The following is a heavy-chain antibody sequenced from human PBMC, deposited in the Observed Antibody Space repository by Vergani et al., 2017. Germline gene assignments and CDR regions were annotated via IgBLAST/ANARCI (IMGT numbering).Heavy chain of an antibody. Sequence: EVQLLESGGGLVPPGGSLRLTCAASEFTFSNYAMNWVRQAPGKGLGWVSGISGSGVSAYYTDSVKGRFTISRDKSKNMLFLQMNNLRTEDTAIYYCAKQYFVSGNYLFDYWGQGTLVTVSS. J-gene: IGHJ4*02. CDR1: EFTFSNYA. D-gene: IGHD3-10*01. V-gene: IGHV3-23*01. CDR2: ISGSGVSA. CDR3: AKQYFVSGNYLFDY.